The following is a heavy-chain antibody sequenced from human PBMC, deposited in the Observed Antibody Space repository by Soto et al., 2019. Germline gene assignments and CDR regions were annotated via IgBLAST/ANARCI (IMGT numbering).Heavy chain of an antibody. Sequence: EVQLVESGGGLVQPGGSLRLSCAASGFTFSSYAMHWVRQAPGKGLEYVSGISSNGGSTHYANSVKGRFTISRGNSKNTLYLQMGSLRAEDMAVYYCARQWLDSYYFDYWGQGTLVTVSS. D-gene: IGHD6-19*01. CDR3: ARQWLDSYYFDY. CDR1: GFTFSSYA. J-gene: IGHJ4*02. CDR2: ISSNGGST. V-gene: IGHV3-64*01.